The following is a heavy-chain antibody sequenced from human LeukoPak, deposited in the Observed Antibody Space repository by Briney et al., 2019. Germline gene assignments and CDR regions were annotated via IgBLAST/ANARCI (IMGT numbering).Heavy chain of an antibody. J-gene: IGHJ4*02. D-gene: IGHD1-26*01. V-gene: IGHV3-21*05. CDR2: ISSSSSYI. Sequence: PGGSLRLSCAASGFTFSSYSMNWVRQAPGKGLEWVSYISSSSSYIYYADSVKGRFTISRDNAKNSLYLQMNSLRAEDTAVYYCARDRPSIVGATHFDYWGQGTLVTVSS. CDR1: GFTFSSYS. CDR3: ARDRPSIVGATHFDY.